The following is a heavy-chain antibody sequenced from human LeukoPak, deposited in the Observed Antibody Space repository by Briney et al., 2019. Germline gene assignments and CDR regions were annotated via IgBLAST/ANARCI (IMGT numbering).Heavy chain of an antibody. J-gene: IGHJ4*02. Sequence: SETLSLTCTVSGGSISSYYWSWIRQPAGKGLEWIGRIYTSGSTNYNPSLKSRVTMSVDTSKNQFSLKLSSVTAADTAVYYCARVQYGSGSYYHQNWGQGTLVTVSS. V-gene: IGHV4-4*07. D-gene: IGHD3-10*01. CDR2: IYTSGST. CDR1: GGSISSYY. CDR3: ARVQYGSGSYYHQN.